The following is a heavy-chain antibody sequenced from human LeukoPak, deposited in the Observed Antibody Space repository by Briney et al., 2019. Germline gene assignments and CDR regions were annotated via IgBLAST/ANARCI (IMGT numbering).Heavy chain of an antibody. CDR1: GYTFTGYF. CDR2: INPNSCGT. CDR3: ATDFTFGGVIVRQTGVY. D-gene: IGHD3-16*02. J-gene: IGHJ4*02. V-gene: IGHV1-2*02. Sequence: GSVKVSCKASGYTFTGYFMHWVRQAPGQGLAGMGWINPNSCGTNYPHKFQGRVTIPMDTSRNKAYIALSRLRSEDTAVYYCATDFTFGGVIVRQTGVYWGQGTLVTVSS.